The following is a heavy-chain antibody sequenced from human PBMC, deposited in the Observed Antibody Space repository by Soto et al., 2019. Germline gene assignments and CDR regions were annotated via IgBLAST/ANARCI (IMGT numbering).Heavy chain of an antibody. CDR3: ARSREFDY. J-gene: IGHJ4*02. Sequence: QVQLRESGSGLVKPLETLSLTCGVSGGSLSGATYSWNWIRQPPGKGLEWIGYIFPSGTTYYNPSLKRRVTISIDVSKNQFSLSLRSLTAADTAVYYCARSREFDYWSQGTLVTVSS. CDR2: IFPSGTT. CDR1: GGSLSGATYS. V-gene: IGHV4-30-2*01.